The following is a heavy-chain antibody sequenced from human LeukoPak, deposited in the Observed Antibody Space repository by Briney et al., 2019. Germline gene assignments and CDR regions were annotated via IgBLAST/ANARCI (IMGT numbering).Heavy chain of an antibody. CDR1: GFTFSNYW. J-gene: IGHJ6*04. CDR2: INEDGSGK. CDR3: SRDDGDV. Sequence: GGSLRLSCVSSGFTFSNYWMKWVRQAPGKGLEWVASINEDGSGKFSVGSVKDRITISRDNTRNSLDLQINSLTVEDTAIYYCSRDDGDVWGTGTTVTVSS. V-gene: IGHV3-7*01.